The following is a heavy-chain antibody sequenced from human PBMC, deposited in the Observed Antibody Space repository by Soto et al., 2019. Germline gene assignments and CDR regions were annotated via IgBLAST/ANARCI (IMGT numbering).Heavy chain of an antibody. D-gene: IGHD1-26*01. CDR3: ARDDEGGRDCDLGY. Sequence: PGRSLRLSCAASGFTFSDYYMHWVRQAPGKGLEWVALILSDGSNKYYADSVKGRFTTSRDNSKNTMYLQMNSLSVEDTAVYYCARDDEGGRDCDLGYWGQGALVTVSS. CDR1: GFTFSDYY. J-gene: IGHJ4*02. V-gene: IGHV3-30-3*01. CDR2: ILSDGSNK.